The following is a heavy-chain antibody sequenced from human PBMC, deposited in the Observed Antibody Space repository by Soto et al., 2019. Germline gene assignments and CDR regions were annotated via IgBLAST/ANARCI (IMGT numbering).Heavy chain of an antibody. D-gene: IGHD3-16*01. Sequence: SETLSLTCTVSGGSITTNYWSWIRQPPGKGLEWIGHIYHSGTTNYNPSLRSRLTISIDTSMNQFSLKLTSVTAADTAVYYCARLMITFGGVGTVDAFDVWGQGTLVTVSS. CDR3: ARLMITFGGVGTVDAFDV. CDR2: IYHSGTT. J-gene: IGHJ3*01. V-gene: IGHV4-59*01. CDR1: GGSITTNY.